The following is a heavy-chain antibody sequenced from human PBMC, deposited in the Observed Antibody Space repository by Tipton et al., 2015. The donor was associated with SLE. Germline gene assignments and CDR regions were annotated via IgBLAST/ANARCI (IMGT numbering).Heavy chain of an antibody. D-gene: IGHD3-10*01. CDR2: IKQDGSEQ. V-gene: IGHV3-7*01. J-gene: IGHJ4*02. Sequence: SLRLSCVASGFTFSSYWMSWVRQAPGKGLEWVANIKQDGSEQYYEESVKGRFTISRDNAKNTRYLQMNSLSAEDTAVYYCIRYNNGWDWGQGTLVTVSS. CDR3: IRYNNGWD. CDR1: GFTFSSYW.